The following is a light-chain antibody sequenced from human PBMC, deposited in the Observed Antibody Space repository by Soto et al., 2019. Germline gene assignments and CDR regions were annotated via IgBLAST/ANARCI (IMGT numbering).Light chain of an antibody. CDR3: SSYAGSNPVV. CDR1: SSDVGGYNY. Sequence: QSVLTQPPSVSGSPGQSVTISCTGTSSDVGGYNYVSWYQQHPGRAPKLMIYEVSQRPSGVPDRFSGSKSGNTASLTVSGLQAEDEADYYCSSYAGSNPVVFGGGTQLTVL. J-gene: IGLJ2*01. V-gene: IGLV2-8*01. CDR2: EVS.